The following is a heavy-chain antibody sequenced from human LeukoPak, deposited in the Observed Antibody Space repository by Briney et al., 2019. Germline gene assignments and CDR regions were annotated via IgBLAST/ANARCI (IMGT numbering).Heavy chain of an antibody. D-gene: IGHD2-2*01. CDR1: GYTFTSYD. Sequence: SCKASGYTFTSYDINWVRQATGQGLEWMAVISYDGSNKYYADSVKGRFTISRDNSKNTLYLQMNSLRAEDTAVYYCAKDPGAGYCSSTSCYGMRDFDYWGQGTLVTVSS. CDR3: AKDPGAGYCSSTSCYGMRDFDY. J-gene: IGHJ4*02. CDR2: ISYDGSNK. V-gene: IGHV3-30*16.